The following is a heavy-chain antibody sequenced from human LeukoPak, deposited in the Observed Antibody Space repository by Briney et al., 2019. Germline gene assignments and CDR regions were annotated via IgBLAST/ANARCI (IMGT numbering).Heavy chain of an antibody. Sequence: TSETLSLTCTVSSGSISSYYWGWIRQPPGKGLEWIGSIYYSGSTYYNPSLKSRVTISVDTSKNQFSLKLSSVTAADTAVYYCARHTSTTYYYGSGSRFDCWGQGTLVTVSS. D-gene: IGHD3-10*01. V-gene: IGHV4-39*01. J-gene: IGHJ4*02. CDR2: IYYSGST. CDR3: ARHTSTTYYYGSGSRFDC. CDR1: SGSISSYY.